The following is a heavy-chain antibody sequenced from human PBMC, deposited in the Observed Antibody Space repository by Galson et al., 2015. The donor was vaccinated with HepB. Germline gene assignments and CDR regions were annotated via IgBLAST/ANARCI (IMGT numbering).Heavy chain of an antibody. V-gene: IGHV3-30-3*01. J-gene: IGHJ6*03. CDR2: ISYDGSNK. CDR1: GFTFSSYA. CDR3: AREIPYYYYYMDV. Sequence: SLRLSCAASGFTFSSYAVHWVRQAPGKGLEWVTVISYDGSNKYYADSVKGRFTISRDNSKNTLYLQMNSLRAEDTAVYYCAREIPYYYYYMDVWGKGTTVTVSS.